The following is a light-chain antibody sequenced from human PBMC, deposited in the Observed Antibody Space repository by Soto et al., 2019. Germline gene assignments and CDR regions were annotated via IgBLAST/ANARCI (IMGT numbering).Light chain of an antibody. CDR3: QQYNNWPPVT. Sequence: EIVMTQSPATLSVSPGERATLTCRASQSVASSNLAWYQQKPGQAPRLLIYGASTRATGIPARFSGSGSGTEFTLTISSLQSEDLAVYYCQQYNNWPPVTFGQGTRLEIK. CDR1: QSVASSN. CDR2: GAS. V-gene: IGKV3-15*01. J-gene: IGKJ5*01.